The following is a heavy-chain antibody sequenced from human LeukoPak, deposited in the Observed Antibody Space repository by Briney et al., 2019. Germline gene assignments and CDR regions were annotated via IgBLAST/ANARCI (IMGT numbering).Heavy chain of an antibody. CDR2: ITSSSSYI. J-gene: IGHJ3*02. D-gene: IGHD1-26*01. CDR1: GFTFSTYS. V-gene: IGHV3-21*01. CDR3: ARYRFVVGATDSFDI. Sequence: GGSLRLSCAASGFTFSTYSMNWVRQAPGKGLEWVSSITSSSSYIYYADSVKGRFTISRDNARNSLSLQMNSLRAEDTAVYYCARYRFVVGATDSFDIWGQGTMVTVSS.